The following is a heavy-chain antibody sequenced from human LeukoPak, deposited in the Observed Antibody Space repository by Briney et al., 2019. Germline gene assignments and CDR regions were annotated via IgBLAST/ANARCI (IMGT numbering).Heavy chain of an antibody. Sequence: SVKVSCKASGGTFSNYAISWVRQAPGQGLEWMGGIIPIFGTANYAQKFQGRVTITADESTSTAYMELSSLRSEDTAVYYCATDPVPSYYDFWSGYNWGQGTLVTVSS. V-gene: IGHV1-69*13. D-gene: IGHD3-3*01. CDR3: ATDPVPSYYDFWSGYN. J-gene: IGHJ4*02. CDR2: IIPIFGTA. CDR1: GGTFSNYA.